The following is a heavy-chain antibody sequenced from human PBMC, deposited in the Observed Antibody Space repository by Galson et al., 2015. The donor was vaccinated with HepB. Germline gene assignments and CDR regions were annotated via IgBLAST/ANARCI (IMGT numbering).Heavy chain of an antibody. CDR2: IDWDDDK. J-gene: IGHJ3*02. CDR3: ARTNYFDNFLDGFDI. Sequence: PALVKPTQTLTLTCTFTGFSLSTGGMCVNWIRQPPGKALEWLARIDWDDDKYYSASLQTRLTISRDTSKNQVVLTMSNLDPVDTATYYCARTNYFDNFLDGFDIWGQGTMVTVSS. D-gene: IGHD3-22*01. CDR1: GFSLSTGGMC. V-gene: IGHV2-70*11.